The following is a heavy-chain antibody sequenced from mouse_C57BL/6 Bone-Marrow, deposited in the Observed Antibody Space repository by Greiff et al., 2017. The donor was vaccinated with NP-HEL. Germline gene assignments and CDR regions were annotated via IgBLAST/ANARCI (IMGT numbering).Heavy chain of an antibody. J-gene: IGHJ2*01. CDR2: ISDGGSYT. D-gene: IGHD5-5*01. Sequence: EVKLVESGGGLVKPGGSLKLSCAASGFTFSSYAMSWVRQTLEKRLEWVATISDGGSYTYYPDNVKGRFTISRDNAKNNLYLQMSHLKSEDTAMYYCATTPLGYFDYWGQGTTLTVSS. CDR1: GFTFSSYA. CDR3: ATTPLGYFDY. V-gene: IGHV5-4*03.